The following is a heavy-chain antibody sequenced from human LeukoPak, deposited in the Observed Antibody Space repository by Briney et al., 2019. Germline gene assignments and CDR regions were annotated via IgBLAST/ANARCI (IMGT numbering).Heavy chain of an antibody. CDR1: GFTVSNNY. J-gene: IGHJ4*02. CDR2: ISGSGGTT. CDR3: AKESGYSGYDPFDY. Sequence: GGSLRLSCAASGFTVSNNYMSWVRQAPGKGLEWVSVISGSGGTTYYADSVKGRFTISRDNSKNTLYLQMNSLRDEDTAEYYCAKESGYSGYDPFDYWGQGTLVTVSS. V-gene: IGHV3-23*01. D-gene: IGHD5-12*01.